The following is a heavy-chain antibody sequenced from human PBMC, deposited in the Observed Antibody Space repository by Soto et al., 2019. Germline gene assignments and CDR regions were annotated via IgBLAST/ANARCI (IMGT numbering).Heavy chain of an antibody. D-gene: IGHD6-13*01. V-gene: IGHV3-53*01. J-gene: IGHJ4*02. CDR1: GFTASINY. CDR2: FYAGGST. CDR3: ARGYESSSRSVAY. Sequence: LRLSCAASGFTASINYMSWVRQAPGKGLEWVSLFYAGGSTYYADSVKGRFTISRDNSKNTLYLQMNSLRVDDTAVYYCARGYESSSRSVAYWGQGILVTVSS.